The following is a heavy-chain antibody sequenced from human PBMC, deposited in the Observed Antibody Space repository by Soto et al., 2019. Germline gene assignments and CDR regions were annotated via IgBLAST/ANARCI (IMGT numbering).Heavy chain of an antibody. D-gene: IGHD3-9*01. CDR1: GYTFTDYY. CDR2: INPNSGGT. Sequence: ASVKVSCKASGYTFTDYYMHWVRQAHGQGLEWMGWINPNSGGTNYAQKFQGRVTMTRYTYISTAYMELSRLRSYDTAVYYCARSDILTGYYYYGMDVWGQGTTVTVSS. CDR3: ARSDILTGYYYYGMDV. J-gene: IGHJ6*02. V-gene: IGHV1-2*02.